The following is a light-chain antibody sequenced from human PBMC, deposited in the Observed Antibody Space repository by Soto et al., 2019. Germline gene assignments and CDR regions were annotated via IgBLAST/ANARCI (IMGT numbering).Light chain of an antibody. Sequence: EMGLPKSQGPLPLSPGEEPPPSAGASQRVSSPYLAWYQQKRGQAPRLLIYGAPSRATGIPDRFSGSGSGTDFALTISRLEPEDFAVYYCQQYGDSTWTFGQGTKVEIK. CDR2: GAP. CDR3: QQYGDSTWT. CDR1: QRVSSPY. V-gene: IGKV3-20*01. J-gene: IGKJ1*01.